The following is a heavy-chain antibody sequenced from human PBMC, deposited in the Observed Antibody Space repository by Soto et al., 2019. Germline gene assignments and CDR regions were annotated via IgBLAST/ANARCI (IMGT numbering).Heavy chain of an antibody. Sequence: QVQLVESGGGVVQPGRSLRLSCAASGFTFRSFGMHWVRQAPGKGLEWVAHISYDGSNEHSADSVKGRFTISRDNSEDTMYLKMNSRRVEDTAVYYCAKDTYYHDSSGYYIFDFWGQGTLVTVSS. CDR1: GFTFRSFG. CDR2: ISYDGSNE. CDR3: AKDTYYHDSSGYYIFDF. D-gene: IGHD3-22*01. V-gene: IGHV3-30*18. J-gene: IGHJ4*02.